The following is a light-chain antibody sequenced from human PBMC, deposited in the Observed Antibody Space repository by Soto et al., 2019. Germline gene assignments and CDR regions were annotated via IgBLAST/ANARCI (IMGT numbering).Light chain of an antibody. Sequence: DIQMTQSPSSLSASVGDRVTITCRASQGISNYLAWYQQKPGKVHRLLIFAASTLQPRVPPRFSGSGSGTDFTLTISSLQPEDVGTYYCQRYNSAPLTFGPGTKVHIK. V-gene: IGKV1-27*01. CDR1: QGISNY. CDR2: AAS. CDR3: QRYNSAPLT. J-gene: IGKJ3*01.